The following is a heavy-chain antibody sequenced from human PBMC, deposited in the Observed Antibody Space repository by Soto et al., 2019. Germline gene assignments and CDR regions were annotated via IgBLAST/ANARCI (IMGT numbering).Heavy chain of an antibody. V-gene: IGHV1-2*02. D-gene: IGHD2-21*02. Sequence: ASVKVSCKASGYTFTGYYMHWVRQAPGQGLEWMGWINPNSGGTNYAQKFQGRVTMTRDTSISTAYMELSRLRSDDTAVYYCARAGAYCGGDCYLPLYYYYYYGMDVWGQGTTVTVSS. CDR1: GYTFTGYY. CDR3: ARAGAYCGGDCYLPLYYYYYYGMDV. CDR2: INPNSGGT. J-gene: IGHJ6*02.